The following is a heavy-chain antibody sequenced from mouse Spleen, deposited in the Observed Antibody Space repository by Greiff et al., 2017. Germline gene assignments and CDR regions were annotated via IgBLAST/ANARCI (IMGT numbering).Heavy chain of an antibody. CDR1: GYTFTSYD. CDR3: ERGGTVVAHYYAMDY. CDR2: IYPSDGGT. D-gene: IGHD1-1*01. J-gene: IGHJ4*01. V-gene: IGHV1-85*01. Sequence: QVQLQQSGPELVKPGASVKLSCKASGYTFTSYDINWVKQRPGQGLEWIGCIYPSDGGTKYNEKFKGKATLTVDTSSSTAYMELHSLTSEDSAVYVCERGGTVVAHYYAMDYWGQGTSVTVSS.